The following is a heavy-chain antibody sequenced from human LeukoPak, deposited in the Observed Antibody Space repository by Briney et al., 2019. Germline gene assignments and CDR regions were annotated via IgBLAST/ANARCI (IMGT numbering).Heavy chain of an antibody. CDR3: ATGGHYGGS. Sequence: GGSLRLSCAASGFTVSSNYMSWVRQAPGKGLEWVGRIRPKVDGGTTDYAAPVQGRFTISRDDSKATLYLQMNSLEIEDTAVYYCATGGHYGGSWGQGTLVTVSS. D-gene: IGHD4-17*01. CDR1: GFTVSSNY. V-gene: IGHV3-15*01. CDR2: IRPKVDGGTT. J-gene: IGHJ4*02.